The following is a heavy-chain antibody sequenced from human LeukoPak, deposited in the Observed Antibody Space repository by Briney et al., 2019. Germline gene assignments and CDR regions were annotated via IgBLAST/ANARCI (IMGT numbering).Heavy chain of an antibody. V-gene: IGHV4-59*01. Sequence: PSETLSLTCTVSGGSTSSYYWSWIRQPPGKGLEWIGYIYCSGSTNYNPSLKSRVTISVDTSKNQFSLKLTSVTAADTAVYFCARVVGPTRIDFWGQGTLVTVSS. CDR3: ARVVGPTRIDF. CDR1: GGSTSSYY. CDR2: IYCSGST. J-gene: IGHJ4*02. D-gene: IGHD1-26*01.